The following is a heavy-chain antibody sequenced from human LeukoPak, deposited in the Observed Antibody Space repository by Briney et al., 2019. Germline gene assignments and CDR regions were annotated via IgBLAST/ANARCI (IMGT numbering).Heavy chain of an antibody. Sequence: GGSLRLSCAASGFSFNSYWMHWVRQAPGKGLVRVSRIKGDGYSTSYADSVKGRFTISRDNAKNTLYLQMNGLRAEDTAVYYCVRSRSGSYYGYFDFWGRGTLVTVSS. CDR1: GFSFNSYW. CDR2: IKGDGYST. CDR3: VRSRSGSYYGYFDF. J-gene: IGHJ4*02. D-gene: IGHD1-26*01. V-gene: IGHV3-74*01.